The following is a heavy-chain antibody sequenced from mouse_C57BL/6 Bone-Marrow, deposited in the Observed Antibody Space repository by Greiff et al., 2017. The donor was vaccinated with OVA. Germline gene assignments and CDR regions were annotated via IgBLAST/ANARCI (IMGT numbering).Heavy chain of an antibody. D-gene: IGHD1-1*01. CDR1: GFTFSSYA. CDR3: ARGYYGSRAWFAY. Sequence: EVKVEESGGGLVKPGGSLKLSCAASGFTFSSYAMSWVRQTPEKRLEWVATISDGGSYTYYPDNVKGRFTISRDNAKNNLYLQMSHLKSEDTAMYYCARGYYGSRAWFAYWGQGTLVTVSA. J-gene: IGHJ3*01. CDR2: ISDGGSYT. V-gene: IGHV5-4*03.